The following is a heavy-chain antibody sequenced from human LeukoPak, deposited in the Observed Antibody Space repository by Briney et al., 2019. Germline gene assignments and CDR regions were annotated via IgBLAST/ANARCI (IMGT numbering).Heavy chain of an antibody. V-gene: IGHV3-20*04. CDR1: GFTFDDYG. J-gene: IGHJ4*02. CDR3: ARSVGYSSSWYVGYFDY. Sequence: PGGSLRLSCAASGFTFDDYGMSWVRQAPGKGLEWVSGINWNCGSTGYADSVKGRFTISRDNAKNSLYLQMNSLRAEDTALYYCARSVGYSSSWYVGYFDYWGQGTLVTVSS. CDR2: INWNCGST. D-gene: IGHD6-13*01.